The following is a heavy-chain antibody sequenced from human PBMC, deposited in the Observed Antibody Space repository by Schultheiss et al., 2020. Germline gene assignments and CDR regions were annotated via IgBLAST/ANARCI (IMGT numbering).Heavy chain of an antibody. Sequence: GESLKISCKASGYTFTGYYMHWVRQAPGQGLEWMGWINPNSGGTNYAQKFQGWVTMTRDTSISTAYMELSRLRSDDTAVYYCARERARPRSGWYRVKYYYYGMDVWGQGTTVTVSS. CDR1: GYTFTGYY. V-gene: IGHV1-2*04. CDR2: INPNSGGT. J-gene: IGHJ6*02. CDR3: ARERARPRSGWYRVKYYYYGMDV. D-gene: IGHD6-19*01.